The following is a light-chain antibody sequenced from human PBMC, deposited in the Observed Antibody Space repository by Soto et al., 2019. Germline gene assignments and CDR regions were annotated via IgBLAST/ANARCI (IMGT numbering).Light chain of an antibody. CDR1: SSDVGGYNY. V-gene: IGLV2-14*01. CDR2: EVS. Sequence: QSALTQPASVSGSPGQSITISCTGTSSDVGGYNYVSWYQQHPGKAPKLMLYEVSNRPSGVSNRFSGSTSGNTASLTISGLQAEDEADYYCSSYTSSSPWVFGGGTKLTVL. J-gene: IGLJ3*02. CDR3: SSYTSSSPWV.